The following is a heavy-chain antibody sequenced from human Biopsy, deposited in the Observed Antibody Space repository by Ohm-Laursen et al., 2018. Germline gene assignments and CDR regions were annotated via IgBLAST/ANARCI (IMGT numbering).Heavy chain of an antibody. CDR3: ARERDP. V-gene: IGHV1-2*02. CDR2: IDTINGGA. J-gene: IGHJ5*02. Sequence: ASVNVSCKASGYTFTDYYVHWVRQAPGHGLEWMGWIDTINGGARYAQKFQGRVTMTRDTSISTAYMELSRLTSDDTAVYYCARERDPWGQGTLVTVSS. CDR1: GYTFTDYY.